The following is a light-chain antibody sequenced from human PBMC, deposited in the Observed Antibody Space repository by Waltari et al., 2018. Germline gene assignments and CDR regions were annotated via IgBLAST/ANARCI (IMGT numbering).Light chain of an antibody. CDR3: QHYNSRPLT. CDR2: GAS. CDR1: QSVRSN. J-gene: IGKJ4*01. V-gene: IGKV3-15*01. Sequence: EIVMTQSPATLSVFPGERPTLSCRASQSVRSNLAWYQQRPGQAPRLLIYGASTRATGIPARFSGSGSGTDFTLTISSLQSEDFAVYYCQHYNSRPLTFGGGTKVEMK.